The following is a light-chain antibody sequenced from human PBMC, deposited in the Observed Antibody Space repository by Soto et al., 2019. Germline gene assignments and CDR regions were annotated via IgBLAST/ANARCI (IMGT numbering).Light chain of an antibody. V-gene: IGLV2-23*01. CDR1: SSDVGSYNL. CDR3: SSYAGRTLYV. CDR2: EGS. J-gene: IGLJ1*01. Sequence: QSVLTQPASVSGSPGQSITISCAGTSSDVGSYNLVSWYQNHPGKAPKLMIYEGSKRPSGVSNRFSGSKSGNTTSLTISGLQAAEEADYYCSSYAGRTLYVFGTGNKGT.